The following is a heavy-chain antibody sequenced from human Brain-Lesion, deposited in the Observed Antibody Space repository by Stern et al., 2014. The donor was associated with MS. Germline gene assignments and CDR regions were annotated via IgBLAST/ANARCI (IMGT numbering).Heavy chain of an antibody. CDR2: IFNSGST. V-gene: IGHV4-61*02. D-gene: IGHD2-2*01. J-gene: IGHJ6*02. CDR1: GGSISSAGYY. CDR3: ARGRVVPGFQYYATDV. Sequence: QVQLVQSGPGLVKPSQTLSLSCTVSGGSISSAGYYWSWIRQPAGKGLEWIGRIFNSGSTSYNPSLKSRVTISIDTSKNQFSLRLNSMTAADTAVYYCARGRVVPGFQYYATDVWGQGTTVIVSS.